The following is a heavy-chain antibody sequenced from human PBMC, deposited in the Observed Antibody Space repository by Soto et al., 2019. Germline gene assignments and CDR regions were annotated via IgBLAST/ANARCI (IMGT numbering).Heavy chain of an antibody. CDR1: CYTFTNYG. D-gene: IGHD3-22*01. CDR3: ERDTNYYDSSGNGYYFDF. J-gene: IGHJ4*02. CDR2: IISYNDNT. V-gene: IGHV1-18*01. Sequence: ASVKVSCKASCYTFTNYGIISWRQAPGQGLEWMGWIISYNDNTNCAQKLHGRVNMTTDTSTSTAYMELRSLRSDDTAVYYCERDTNYYDSSGNGYYFDFWGQGTLVTVSS.